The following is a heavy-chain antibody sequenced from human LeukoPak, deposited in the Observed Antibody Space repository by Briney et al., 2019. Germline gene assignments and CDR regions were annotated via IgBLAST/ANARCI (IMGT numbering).Heavy chain of an antibody. V-gene: IGHV3-23*01. J-gene: IGHJ4*02. Sequence: GGSLRLSCAASGFTFSSYAMMWVRLAPGKGLEWVSGITGSGASTYHADSVKGRFTISRDDSKNTLYLQMNSLRAEDTAVYYCARDGYYYDSSGYLGSDYFDYWGQGTLVTVSS. CDR2: ITGSGAST. D-gene: IGHD3-22*01. CDR3: ARDGYYYDSSGYLGSDYFDY. CDR1: GFTFSSYA.